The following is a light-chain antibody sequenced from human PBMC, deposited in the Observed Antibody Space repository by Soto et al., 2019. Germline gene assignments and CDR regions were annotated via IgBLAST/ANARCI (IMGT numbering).Light chain of an antibody. CDR3: QSFDSSLSRCVV. CDR1: SSNIGAGYD. V-gene: IGLV1-40*01. J-gene: IGLJ2*01. CDR2: GNS. Sequence: QSVLTQPPSVSGAPGQRVTISCTGGSSNIGAGYDVHWYQQLPGTAPKLLIYGNSNRPSGVPDRFSGSKSGTSASLAITGLQAEDEAFYYCQSFDSSLSRCVVFGGGTKLTVL.